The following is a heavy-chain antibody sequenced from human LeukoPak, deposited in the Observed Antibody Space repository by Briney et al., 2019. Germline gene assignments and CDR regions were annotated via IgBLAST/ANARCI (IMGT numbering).Heavy chain of an antibody. J-gene: IGHJ5*02. D-gene: IGHD1-26*01. CDR1: GFTFSSYW. V-gene: IGHV3-7*01. CDR3: ARCRGSHGSWFDP. CDR2: IKQDGSEK. Sequence: PGGSLRLSCAASGFTFSSYWMSWVRQAPGKGLERVANIKQDGSEKYYVDSVKGRFTISRDNAKNSLYLQMNSLRAEDTAVYYCARCRGSHGSWFDPWGQGTLVTVSS.